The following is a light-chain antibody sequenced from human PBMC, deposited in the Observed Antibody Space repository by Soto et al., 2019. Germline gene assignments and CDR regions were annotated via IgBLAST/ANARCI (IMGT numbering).Light chain of an antibody. V-gene: IGKV3-15*01. CDR1: QSVSSN. Sequence: EIVMTQSPATLSVSPGERVTLSCRASQSVSSNLAWYQQKPGQAPRLLIYGASTRATGIPARFSGSGSGTEFTLTISSLQSEDFAVYYCQQYNNWPPTFGQGTKLDIK. J-gene: IGKJ1*01. CDR3: QQYNNWPPT. CDR2: GAS.